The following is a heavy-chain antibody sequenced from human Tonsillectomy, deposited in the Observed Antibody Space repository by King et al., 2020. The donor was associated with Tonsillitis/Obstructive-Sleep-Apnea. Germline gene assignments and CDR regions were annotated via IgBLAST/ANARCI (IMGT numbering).Heavy chain of an antibody. V-gene: IGHV3-7*01. Sequence: VQLVESGGGLVQPGGSLRLSCAVSGFTFNNYWMSWVRQAPDKGLEWVANIKEDGSEKYYVDSAKGRFTISRDNAKNSLFLQMNSLRAEDTAVYYCARDDTWLFGPWGQGTLVTVSS. CDR1: GFTFNNYW. J-gene: IGHJ4*02. CDR3: ARDDTWLFGP. D-gene: IGHD3-22*01. CDR2: IKEDGSEK.